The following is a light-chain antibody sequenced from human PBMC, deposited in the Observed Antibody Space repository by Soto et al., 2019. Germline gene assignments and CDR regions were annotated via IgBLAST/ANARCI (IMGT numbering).Light chain of an antibody. V-gene: IGKV3-15*01. J-gene: IGKJ4*01. Sequence: EIVMTQSPATLSVFLGERATLSCRASQSAGSNLAWYQQKPGQAPRLLIYGASTRAAGIPATFSGSGSGTDFTLTISSLQSEDSAVYYCQQYNNWPPTFGGGTKLEIK. CDR2: GAS. CDR3: QQYNNWPPT. CDR1: QSAGSN.